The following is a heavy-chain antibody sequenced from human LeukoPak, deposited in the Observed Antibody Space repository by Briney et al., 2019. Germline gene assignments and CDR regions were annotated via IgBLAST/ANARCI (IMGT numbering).Heavy chain of an antibody. CDR3: ARDDYDSSGSYFDY. CDR2: ISAYNGNT. Sequence: GASVKVSCKASGYTFTSYGISWVRQAPGQGLEWMGWISAYNGNTNYAQKLQGRVTMTTDTSTSTAYMELRSLRSDDTAVYHCARDDYDSSGSYFDYWGQGTLVTVSS. J-gene: IGHJ4*02. V-gene: IGHV1-18*01. D-gene: IGHD3-22*01. CDR1: GYTFTSYG.